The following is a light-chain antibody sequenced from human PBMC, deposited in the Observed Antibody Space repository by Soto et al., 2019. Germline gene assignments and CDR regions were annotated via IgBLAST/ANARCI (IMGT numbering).Light chain of an antibody. J-gene: IGKJ1*01. V-gene: IGKV3-15*01. CDR3: LQYDKWPPWT. Sequence: VMTQSPATLSVSPGERVTLSCRASQSVGNSFAWYRQKPGQAPRLLVYGASTRATGIPARFSGSGSGTEFTLTISSLQSEDFAVYYCLQYDKWPPWTCGQGTKVEIK. CDR1: QSVGNS. CDR2: GAS.